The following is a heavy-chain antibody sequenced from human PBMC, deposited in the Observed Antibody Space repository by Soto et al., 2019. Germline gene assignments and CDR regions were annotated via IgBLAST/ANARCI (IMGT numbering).Heavy chain of an antibody. J-gene: IGHJ6*02. CDR1: GYTFTSYG. V-gene: IGHV1-18*01. CDR3: ARGGHVLVPGAPSYYYYGMDV. D-gene: IGHD2-2*01. Sequence: ASVKVSCKASGYTFTSYGISWVRQAPGQGLERMGWISAYNGNTNYAQKLQGWVTMTRDTSTSTAYMELSRLRSDDTAVYYCARGGHVLVPGAPSYYYYGMDVRGQGTTVTVSS. CDR2: ISAYNGNT.